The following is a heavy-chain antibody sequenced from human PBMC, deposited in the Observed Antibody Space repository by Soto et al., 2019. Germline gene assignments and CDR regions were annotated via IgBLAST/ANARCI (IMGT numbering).Heavy chain of an antibody. J-gene: IGHJ5*02. CDR1: GYNFVTYW. Sequence: GESLKISCEGFGYNFVTYWIAWVRQMPGKGLEYMGIIYPGDSDSRYSPSFQGQVTFSADKSISTAYMQWSSLKASDTAMYYCARHGFYGDYASNYFDPWGQGTLVTVSS. D-gene: IGHD4-17*01. CDR3: ARHGFYGDYASNYFDP. CDR2: IYPGDSDS. V-gene: IGHV5-51*01.